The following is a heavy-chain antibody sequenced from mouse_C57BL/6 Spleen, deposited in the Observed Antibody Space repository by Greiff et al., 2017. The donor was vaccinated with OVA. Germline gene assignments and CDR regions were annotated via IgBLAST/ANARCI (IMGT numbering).Heavy chain of an antibody. CDR3: ARSDYYGSSAFDY. D-gene: IGHD1-1*01. Sequence: VQLKQSGAELVRPGTSVKVSCKASGYAFTNYLIEWVKQRPGQGLEWIGVINPGSGGTNYNEKFKGKATLTADKSSSTAYMQLSSLTSEDSAVYFCARSDYYGSSAFDYWGQGTTLTVSS. CDR1: GYAFTNYL. V-gene: IGHV1-54*01. J-gene: IGHJ2*01. CDR2: INPGSGGT.